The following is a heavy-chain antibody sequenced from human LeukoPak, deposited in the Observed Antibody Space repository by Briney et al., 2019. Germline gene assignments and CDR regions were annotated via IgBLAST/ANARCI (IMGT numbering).Heavy chain of an antibody. CDR2: INAGNGNT. CDR1: GYTFTIYA. J-gene: IGHJ4*02. D-gene: IGHD5-18*01. Sequence: ASVKVSCKASGYTFTIYAMHWVRQAPGQRLEWIGWINAGNGNTKYSQKFQGRVTITRDTSASTAYMELSSLRSEDTAVYYCARAPKYSYGFDYWGQGTLVTVSS. CDR3: ARAPKYSYGFDY. V-gene: IGHV1-3*01.